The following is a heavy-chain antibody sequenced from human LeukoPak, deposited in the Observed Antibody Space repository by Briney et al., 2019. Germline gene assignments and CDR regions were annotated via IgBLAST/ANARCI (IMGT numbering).Heavy chain of an antibody. CDR1: GFTFSSYG. V-gene: IGHV3-33*01. D-gene: IGHD3-22*01. J-gene: IGHJ4*02. CDR2: IWYDGSNK. CDR3: ARDNYDSSGYYSPHFDY. Sequence: PGGSLRLSCAASGFTFSSYGMHWVRQAPGKGLEWVAVIWYDGSNKYYADSVKGRFTISRDNSKNTLYLQMNSLRAEDTAVYYCARDNYDSSGYYSPHFDYWGQGTLVTVSS.